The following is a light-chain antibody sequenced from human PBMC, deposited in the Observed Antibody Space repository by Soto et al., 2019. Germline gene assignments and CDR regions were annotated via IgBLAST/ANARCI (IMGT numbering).Light chain of an antibody. Sequence: QSVLTQPPSASVTPGQWVTISCSGSSSNIGNNYVFWYQQFPGMAPKLLIYRNNQRPSGVPDRFSGSKSGTSASLAIAGLRSDDESDYYCASWDDSLNGPVFGGGTKVTVL. V-gene: IGLV1-47*01. CDR1: SSNIGNNY. CDR3: ASWDDSLNGPV. J-gene: IGLJ3*02. CDR2: RNN.